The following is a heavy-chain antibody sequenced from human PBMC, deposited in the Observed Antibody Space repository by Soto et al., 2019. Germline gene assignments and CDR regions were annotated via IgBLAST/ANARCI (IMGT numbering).Heavy chain of an antibody. D-gene: IGHD2-15*01. CDR1: GFTFSDSW. CDR2: INRDGTMT. V-gene: IGHV3-7*01. J-gene: IGHJ4*02. CDR3: VKESRSGGSW. Sequence: EVQLVESGGGLVHPGGSLRLSCVASGFTFSDSWMTWVRQVPGKGLEWVANINRDGTMTNYVDSMGGRFAISRDNPRSSVYLHMTNLRTEDTAIYHCVKESRSGGSWWGQGTLVTVSS.